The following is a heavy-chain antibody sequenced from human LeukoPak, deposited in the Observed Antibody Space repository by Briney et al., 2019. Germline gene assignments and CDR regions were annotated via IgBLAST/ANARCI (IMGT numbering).Heavy chain of an antibody. CDR2: IYYSGSSGST. Sequence: SETLSLTCTVSGGSISSYYWNWIRQPPGKGLEWIGYIYYSGSSGSTNYNPSLRSRVTTSAATSKNQFSLKMTSVTAADTAVYYCAGGGDGYQTRFDYWGQGTLLTVSS. D-gene: IGHD5-24*01. CDR3: AGGGDGYQTRFDY. J-gene: IGHJ4*02. V-gene: IGHV4-59*01. CDR1: GGSISSYY.